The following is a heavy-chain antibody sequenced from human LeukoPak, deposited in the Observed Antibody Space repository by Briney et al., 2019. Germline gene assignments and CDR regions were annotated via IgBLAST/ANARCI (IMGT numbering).Heavy chain of an antibody. CDR1: GGTFSSYA. V-gene: IGHV1-69*06. D-gene: IGHD3-9*01. CDR2: IIPIFGTA. Sequence: SVKVSCKASGGTFSSYAISWVRQAPGQGLEWMGGIIPIFGTANYAQKFQGRVTITADKSTSTAYMELSSLRSEDTAVYYCARVLRYFDWYAYWGQGTLVTVSS. CDR3: ARVLRYFDWYAY. J-gene: IGHJ4*02.